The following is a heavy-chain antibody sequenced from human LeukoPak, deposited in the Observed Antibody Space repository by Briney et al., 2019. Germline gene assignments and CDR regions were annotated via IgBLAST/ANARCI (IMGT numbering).Heavy chain of an antibody. D-gene: IGHD3-10*01. V-gene: IGHV3-23*01. CDR2: ISGSGGST. Sequence: GGSLRLSCAASGFTLSSYAMSWVRQAPGKGLEWVSAISGSGGSTYYADSVKGRFTISRDNSKNTLYLQMNSLRAEDTAVYYCAKLRGVSGVSGGNDYWGQGTLVTVSS. J-gene: IGHJ4*02. CDR3: AKLRGVSGVSGGNDY. CDR1: GFTLSSYA.